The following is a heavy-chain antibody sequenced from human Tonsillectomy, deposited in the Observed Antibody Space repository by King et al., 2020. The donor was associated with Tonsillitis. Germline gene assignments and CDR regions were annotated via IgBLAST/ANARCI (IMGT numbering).Heavy chain of an antibody. CDR1: GFTVSSNY. Sequence: VQLVQSGGGLIQPGRSLRLSCAASGFTVSSNYMSWVRQAPGKGLEWVSVIYSGWSTNYADSVKGRFTISRDNSKNTLYLQMNFLRAEDTAVYYCARVVPAANFDFWGQGTLVTVSS. V-gene: IGHV3-53*01. CDR3: ARVVPAANFDF. J-gene: IGHJ4*02. D-gene: IGHD2-2*01. CDR2: IYSGWST.